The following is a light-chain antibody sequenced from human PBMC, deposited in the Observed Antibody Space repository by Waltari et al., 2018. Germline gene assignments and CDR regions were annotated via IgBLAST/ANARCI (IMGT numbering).Light chain of an antibody. CDR1: SGIDVGAYR. CDR3: MIWYNNAWV. CDR2: YKSDSDY. Sequence: QAVVTQPASLYASPGASASLTCTLRSGIDVGAYRLYWYQPKPGSRPQYVLRYKSDSDYQQGSGVPSRFSGSKVASANAGILLISGLQSEDEADYYCMIWYNNAWVFGGGTKLTVL. V-gene: IGLV5-45*01. J-gene: IGLJ2*01.